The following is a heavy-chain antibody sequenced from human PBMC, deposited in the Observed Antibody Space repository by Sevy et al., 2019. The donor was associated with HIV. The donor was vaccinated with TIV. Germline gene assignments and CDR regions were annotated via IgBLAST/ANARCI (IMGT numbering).Heavy chain of an antibody. V-gene: IGHV3-21*01. CDR3: ARDKVATIYYYYYGMDV. CDR1: GFTFSSYS. J-gene: IGHJ6*02. Sequence: GGSLRLSCAASGFTFSSYSMNWVRQAPGKGLEWVSSISSSSSYIYYADSVKGRFTISRDNAKNSLYLQMNSLRAEDTAVYYCARDKVATIYYYYYGMDVWGQGTTVTVSS. CDR2: ISSSSSYI. D-gene: IGHD5-12*01.